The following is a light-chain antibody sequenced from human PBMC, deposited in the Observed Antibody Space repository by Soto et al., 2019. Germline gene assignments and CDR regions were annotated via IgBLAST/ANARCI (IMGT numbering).Light chain of an antibody. J-gene: IGKJ1*01. CDR2: GAS. CDR3: QQYNTGPPVK. V-gene: IGKV3-15*01. CDR1: QSVSSN. Sequence: EIVMTQSPATLSVSPGERATLSCRASQSVSSNLAWYQQKPGQAPRLLIYGASTRATGIPARFSGSGSGTEFTLTIRSMQSEDFAVYYCQQYNTGPPVKFGQGTKVEIK.